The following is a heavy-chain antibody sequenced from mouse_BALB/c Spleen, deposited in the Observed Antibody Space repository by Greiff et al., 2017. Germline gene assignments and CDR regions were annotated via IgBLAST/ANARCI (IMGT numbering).Heavy chain of an antibody. CDR3: ARQDYGGDY. D-gene: IGHD1-1*01. CDR1: GFAFSSYD. J-gene: IGHJ4*01. V-gene: IGHV5-12-1*01. Sequence: EVNVVESGGGLVKPGGSLKLSCAASGFAFSSYDMSWVRQTPEKRLEWVAYISSGGGSTYYPDTVKGRFTISRDNAKNTLYLQMSSLKSEDTAMYYCARQDYGGDYWGQGTSVTVSS. CDR2: ISSGGGST.